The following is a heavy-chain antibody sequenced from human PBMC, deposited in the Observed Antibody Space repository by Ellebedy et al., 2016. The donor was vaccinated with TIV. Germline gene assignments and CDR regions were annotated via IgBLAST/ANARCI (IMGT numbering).Heavy chain of an antibody. V-gene: IGHV3-66*01. CDR1: GFTVSRSY. CDR2: IYRNDNT. J-gene: IGHJ4*02. CDR3: AKGRDILPYLTY. D-gene: IGHD1-26*01. Sequence: GESLKISCAASGFTVSRSYMSWVRPAPGRGLEWVSTIYRNDNTQYAHSVRGRFTISRDTSRNTMSLEMTRLRVEDTAVYYCAKGRDILPYLTYWGQGTLISVSS.